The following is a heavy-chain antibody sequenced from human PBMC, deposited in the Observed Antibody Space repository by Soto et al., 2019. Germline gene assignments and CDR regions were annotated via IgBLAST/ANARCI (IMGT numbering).Heavy chain of an antibody. Sequence: PSETLSLTCAVYGGSFSGYYWTWIRQPPGTGLEWIGEINHSGGTNYNPSIKSRVTISVDTSKNQFSLKLTSVTAADTAVYYCARDKITGLFDYWGQGTLVTVSS. J-gene: IGHJ4*02. CDR1: GGSFSGYY. CDR2: INHSGGT. CDR3: ARDKITGLFDY. D-gene: IGHD2-8*02. V-gene: IGHV4-34*01.